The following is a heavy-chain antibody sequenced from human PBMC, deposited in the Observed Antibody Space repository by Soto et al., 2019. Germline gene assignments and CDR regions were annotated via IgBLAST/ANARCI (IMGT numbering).Heavy chain of an antibody. V-gene: IGHV3-64*01. CDR2: ISSNGGST. CDR3: ARDHTSMITFGGVIRY. CDR1: GFTFSSYA. Sequence: GGSLRLSFAASGFTFSSYAMHWVRQAPGKGLEYVSAISSNGGSTYYANSVKGRFTISRDNSKNTLYLQMGSLRAEDMAVYYCARDHTSMITFGGVIRYWGQGTLVTVSS. D-gene: IGHD3-16*02. J-gene: IGHJ4*02.